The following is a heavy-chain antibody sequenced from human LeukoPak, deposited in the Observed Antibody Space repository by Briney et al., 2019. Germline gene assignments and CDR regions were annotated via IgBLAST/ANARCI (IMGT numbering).Heavy chain of an antibody. J-gene: IGHJ6*03. Sequence: KSSETLSLTCAVYGGSFSGYYWSWIRQPPGKGLEWIGYIYYSGSTYYNPSLKSRVTISVDTSKNQFSLKLSSVTAADTAVYYCARLTIFGLYYYYYYMDVWGKGTTVTVSS. CDR3: ARLTIFGLYYYYYYMDV. D-gene: IGHD3-3*01. CDR1: GGSFSGYY. CDR2: IYYSGST. V-gene: IGHV4-59*12.